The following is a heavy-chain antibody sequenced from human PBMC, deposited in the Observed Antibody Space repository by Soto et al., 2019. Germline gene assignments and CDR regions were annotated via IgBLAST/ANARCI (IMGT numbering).Heavy chain of an antibody. Sequence: EVQLLESGGGLVQPGGSLRLSCAASGFTLSSYAMSWVRQAPGKGLEWVSVISGSVGATHYADSVKGRFTISRDNSKKPLYRQLNGLRAEAPAVYSCPKPSISGYSPPFDNWGQGTLVTVSS. CDR2: ISGSVGAT. D-gene: IGHD3-22*01. V-gene: IGHV3-23*01. J-gene: IGHJ4*02. CDR3: PKPSISGYSPPFDN. CDR1: GFTLSSYA.